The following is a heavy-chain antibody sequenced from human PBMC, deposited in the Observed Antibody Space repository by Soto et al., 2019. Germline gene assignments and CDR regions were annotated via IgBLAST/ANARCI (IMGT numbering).Heavy chain of an antibody. D-gene: IGHD3-10*01. CDR3: ARGPPGLAY. CDR2: IYRGGRT. J-gene: IGHJ4*02. CDR1: GFTVSSNY. V-gene: IGHV3-66*01. Sequence: EVPLVESGGGLVQPGGSLRLSCAASGFTVSSNYMSWVRQAPGKGLEWVSVIYRGGRTYYADSVKGRFIISRDNSKNTLYLQMNSLRAEDTAVYYCARGPPGLAYWGQGTLVTVSS.